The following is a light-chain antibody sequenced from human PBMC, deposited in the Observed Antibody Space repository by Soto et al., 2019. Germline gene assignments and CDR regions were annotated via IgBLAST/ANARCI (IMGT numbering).Light chain of an antibody. Sequence: QSVLTQPPSASGTPGQRVTISCSGGSSNIGSNTVNWYQQLPGTAPKLLIYDNNQRPSGVPARFSGSKSGTSASLAISGLQSDDEADSYCAAWDDSLNGHMVFGGGTKLTVL. CDR1: SSNIGSNT. CDR3: AAWDDSLNGHMV. V-gene: IGLV1-44*01. CDR2: DNN. J-gene: IGLJ2*01.